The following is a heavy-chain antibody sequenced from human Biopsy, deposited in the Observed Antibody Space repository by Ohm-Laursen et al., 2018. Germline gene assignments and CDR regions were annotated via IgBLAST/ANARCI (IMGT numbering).Heavy chain of an antibody. CDR1: GGSISNYF. Sequence: SETLSLTCAVSGGSISNYFWTWIRQPPGKGLEWIGYFRFEDRTSYNSSLKSRVTISADTSKNQFSLRLSSVTAADTAVYYCALGGGSYVNFGYWGQGTLVTVSS. V-gene: IGHV4-59*01. CDR3: ALGGGSYVNFGY. J-gene: IGHJ4*02. CDR2: FRFEDRT. D-gene: IGHD1-26*01.